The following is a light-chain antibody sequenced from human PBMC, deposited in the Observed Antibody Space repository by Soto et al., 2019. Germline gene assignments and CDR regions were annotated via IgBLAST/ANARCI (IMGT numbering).Light chain of an antibody. Sequence: EIVLTQSTGTLSLSPGERATLSCRASQSVSSSYFAWFQQKPGQAPRLLIYGESSRPTGIPDRFSGSGSGTDFTLTISRLEPEDFAVYYCQPYGTSPPYTFGQGTKLEIK. V-gene: IGKV3-20*01. CDR2: GES. CDR1: QSVSSSY. CDR3: QPYGTSPPYT. J-gene: IGKJ2*01.